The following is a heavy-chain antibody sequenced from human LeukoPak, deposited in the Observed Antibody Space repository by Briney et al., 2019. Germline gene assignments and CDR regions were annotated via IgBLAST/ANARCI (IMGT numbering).Heavy chain of an antibody. J-gene: IGHJ6*03. V-gene: IGHV3-7*01. D-gene: IGHD5-18*01. CDR1: GFTFSSYW. CDR3: ARGLHTAMVTGTYYYYYYMDV. CDR2: IKQDGSEK. Sequence: GGSLRLSCAASGFTFSSYWMSWVRQAPGKGLEWVANIKQDGSEKYYVDSVKGRFTISRDNAKNSLYLQMNSLRAEDTAVYYCARGLHTAMVTGTYYYYYYMDVWGKGTTVTVSS.